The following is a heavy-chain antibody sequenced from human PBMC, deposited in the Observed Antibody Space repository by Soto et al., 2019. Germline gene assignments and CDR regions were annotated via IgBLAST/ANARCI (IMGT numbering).Heavy chain of an antibody. Sequence: LSLTCAVYGGSFSGYYWSWIRQPPGKGLEWIGEINHSGSTNYNPSLKSRVTISVDTSKNQFSLKLSSVTAADTAVYYCARGCPPPTHCSGGSCSRRFYFDYWGQGTLVTVSS. CDR1: GGSFSGYY. V-gene: IGHV4-34*01. CDR3: ARGCPPPTHCSGGSCSRRFYFDY. D-gene: IGHD2-15*01. J-gene: IGHJ4*02. CDR2: INHSGST.